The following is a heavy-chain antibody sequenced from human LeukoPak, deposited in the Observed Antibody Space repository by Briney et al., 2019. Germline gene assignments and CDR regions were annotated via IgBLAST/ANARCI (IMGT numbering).Heavy chain of an antibody. CDR2: ISSSSSTI. CDR3: AREDDSSGYYDFDY. D-gene: IGHD3-22*01. Sequence: GGSLRLSCAASGFTFDDYGMSWVRQAPGKGLEWVSYISSSSSTIYYADSVKGRFTISRDNAKNSLYLQMNSLRAEDTAVYYCAREDDSSGYYDFDYWGQGTLVTVSS. V-gene: IGHV3-48*04. J-gene: IGHJ4*02. CDR1: GFTFDDYG.